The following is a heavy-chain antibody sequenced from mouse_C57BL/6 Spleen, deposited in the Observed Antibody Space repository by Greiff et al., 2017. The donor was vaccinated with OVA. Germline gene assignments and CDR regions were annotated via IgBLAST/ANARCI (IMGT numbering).Heavy chain of an antibody. V-gene: IGHV1-59*01. J-gene: IGHJ4*01. CDR2: IDPSDSYT. CDR3: ERRERYAMDY. Sequence: QVQLQQPGAELVRPGTSVKLSCKASGYTFTSYWMHWVKQRPGQGLEWIGVIDPSDSYTNYNQKFKGKATLTVDTSSSTAYMQLSSLTSEDSAVYDWERRERYAMDYWGQGTSVTVSA. CDR1: GYTFTSYW.